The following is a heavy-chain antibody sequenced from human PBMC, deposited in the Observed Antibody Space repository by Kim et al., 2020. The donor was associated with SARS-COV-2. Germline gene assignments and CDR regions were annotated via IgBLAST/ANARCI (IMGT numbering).Heavy chain of an antibody. CDR1: GGSITSYY. V-gene: IGHV4-59*01. D-gene: IGHD6-13*01. CDR3: AREGRGAAAGMDV. J-gene: IGHJ6*02. Sequence: SETLSLTCTVSGGSITSYYWSWIRQPPGKGLEWIGYIYYSGSTNYNPSLKSRVTISVDTSKNQFSLKLSSVTAADTAVYYCAREGRGAAAGMDVWGQGTT. CDR2: IYYSGST.